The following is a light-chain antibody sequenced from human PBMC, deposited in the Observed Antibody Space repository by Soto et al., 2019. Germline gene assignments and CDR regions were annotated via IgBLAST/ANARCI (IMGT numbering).Light chain of an antibody. CDR2: GAS. J-gene: IGKJ2*01. Sequence: EIVLTQSPGTLSLSPGERATLSCRASQSVSISYLAWYQQKPGQPPRLLFCGASSRATGIPDRFSGSGSGTDFSLTISRLEPEDFAVYYCQQYGRLPYTFGQGTKLEIK. V-gene: IGKV3-20*01. CDR1: QSVSISY. CDR3: QQYGRLPYT.